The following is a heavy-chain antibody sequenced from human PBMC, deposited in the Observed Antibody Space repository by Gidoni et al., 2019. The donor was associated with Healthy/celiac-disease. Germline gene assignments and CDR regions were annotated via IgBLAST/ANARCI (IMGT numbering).Heavy chain of an antibody. V-gene: IGHV4-34*01. CDR2: INHSGST. D-gene: IGHD3-9*01. CDR1: GGSFSGSY. CDR3: ARGIRLRYFDWLPYRPGDYFDY. J-gene: IGHJ4*02. Sequence: QVQLQQWGAGLLKPSETLSLTCAVYGGSFSGSYWSWIRQPPGKGLEWIGEINHSGSTNDNPSLKSRVTISVDTSKNQFSLKLSSVTAADTAVYYCARGIRLRYFDWLPYRPGDYFDYWGQGTLVTVSS.